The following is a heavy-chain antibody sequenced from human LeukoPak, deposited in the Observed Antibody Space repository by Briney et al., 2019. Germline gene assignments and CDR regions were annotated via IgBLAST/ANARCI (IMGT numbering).Heavy chain of an antibody. Sequence: SVKVSCKASGFTFTSSAVQWVRQARGQRLEWIGWIVVGSGSTNYAQKFQERVTITRDMSTSTAYMELSSLRSEDTAVYYCAAGFSGSYYPLYYYYGMDVWGQGTTVTVSS. CDR1: GFTFTSSA. CDR3: AAGFSGSYYPLYYYYGMDV. D-gene: IGHD3-10*01. J-gene: IGHJ6*02. V-gene: IGHV1-58*01. CDR2: IVVGSGST.